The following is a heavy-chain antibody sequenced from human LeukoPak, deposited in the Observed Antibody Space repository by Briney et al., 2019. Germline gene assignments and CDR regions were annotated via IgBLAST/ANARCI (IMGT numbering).Heavy chain of an antibody. Sequence: GGSLRLSCAASGFTFSNSAMNWVRQVPGKGLEWVSSIDYDSSHIYYAASVRGRFTISRDNARNSVYLQMNSLTAEDTAVYYCARDRPSDSYYNHMDVWGKGTTVTVSS. J-gene: IGHJ6*03. D-gene: IGHD4-11*01. CDR1: GFTFSNSA. V-gene: IGHV3-21*04. CDR2: IDYDSSHI. CDR3: ARDRPSDSYYNHMDV.